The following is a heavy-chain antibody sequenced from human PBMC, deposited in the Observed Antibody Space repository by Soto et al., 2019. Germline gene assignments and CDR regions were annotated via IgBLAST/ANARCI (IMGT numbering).Heavy chain of an antibody. CDR1: GFTFSSYG. D-gene: IGHD1-1*01. Sequence: PGGSLRLSCAASGFTFSSYGMHWVRQAPGKGLEWVAVISYDGSNKYYADFVKGRFTISRDNSKNTLYLQMNSLRAEDTAVYYCAKVPVGTTTAAWGQGTLVTVSS. CDR2: ISYDGSNK. CDR3: AKVPVGTTTAA. V-gene: IGHV3-30*18. J-gene: IGHJ5*02.